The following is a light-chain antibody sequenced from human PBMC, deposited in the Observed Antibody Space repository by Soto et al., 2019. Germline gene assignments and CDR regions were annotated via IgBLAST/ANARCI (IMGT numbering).Light chain of an antibody. V-gene: IGLV1-44*01. CDR1: SSNIGSNT. CDR2: TNN. CDR3: AAWDDSLRGPLYV. Sequence: QSVLTQPPSASGTPGQRVTISCSGSSSNIGSNTVNWYQQLPGTAPKLLIYTNNQRPSGVPDRFSGSKSGTSASLAIRGLQSEDEADYYCAAWDDSLRGPLYVFGTGTKVTVL. J-gene: IGLJ1*01.